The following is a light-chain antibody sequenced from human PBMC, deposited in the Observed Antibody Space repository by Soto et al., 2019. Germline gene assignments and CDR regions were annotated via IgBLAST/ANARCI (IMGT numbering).Light chain of an antibody. CDR1: QRVSSTY. Sequence: ELVLTQSPGTLSLSPGERATLSCRASQRVSSTYLAWYQQKPGQAPRLLIYGASSRATGIPDRFSGSGSGTDFTLTISRLEPEDFAVYYCQQYGSSAWTFGQATKVEIK. J-gene: IGKJ1*01. V-gene: IGKV3-20*01. CDR3: QQYGSSAWT. CDR2: GAS.